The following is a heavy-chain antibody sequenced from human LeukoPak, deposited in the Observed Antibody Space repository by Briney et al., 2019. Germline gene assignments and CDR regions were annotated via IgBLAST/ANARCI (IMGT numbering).Heavy chain of an antibody. Sequence: PGGSLRLSCAASGFTFTSYAMSWVRQAPGKGLEWVSTISVSGVSTYYTDSVKGRFTISRDNSKNTLYLQMNSLRAEDTAVYYCATHRHSSSWYAEPDLVNWGQGTLVTVSS. V-gene: IGHV3-23*01. J-gene: IGHJ4*02. CDR2: ISVSGVST. CDR3: ATHRHSSSWYAEPDLVN. D-gene: IGHD6-13*01. CDR1: GFTFTSYA.